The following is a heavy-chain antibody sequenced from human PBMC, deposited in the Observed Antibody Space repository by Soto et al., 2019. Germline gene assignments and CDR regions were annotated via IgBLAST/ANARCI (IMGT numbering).Heavy chain of an antibody. CDR3: AREGASGFGMDV. V-gene: IGHV4-4*07. Sequence: QVQLQEPGPGLVKPSETLSLTCNVSGGSIRSNYWSWIRQPAGKALEWIGRIYTSGTTNYNPSLKSRATMLIDTSKNQFSLILSSVTAADTGVYYCAREGASGFGMDVWGQGTTVTVSS. CDR2: IYTSGTT. J-gene: IGHJ6*02. D-gene: IGHD1-26*01. CDR1: GGSIRSNY.